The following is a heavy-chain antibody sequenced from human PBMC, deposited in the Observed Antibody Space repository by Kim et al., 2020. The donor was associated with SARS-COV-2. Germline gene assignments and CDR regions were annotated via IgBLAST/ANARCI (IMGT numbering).Heavy chain of an antibody. CDR2: I. D-gene: IGHD3-10*01. V-gene: IGHV3-23*01. Sequence: IYYQDSVKGRFTISRDNSNNTLYLQMNSLRVEDTAVYYCAKAPLWFGDFGYWGQGALVTVPS. J-gene: IGHJ4*02. CDR3: AKAPLWFGDFGY.